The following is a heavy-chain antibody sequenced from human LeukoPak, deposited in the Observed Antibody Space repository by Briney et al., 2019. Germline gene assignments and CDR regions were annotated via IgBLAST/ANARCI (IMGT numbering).Heavy chain of an antibody. D-gene: IGHD6-19*01. V-gene: IGHV4-59*08. J-gene: IGHJ4*02. Sequence: PSETLSLTCTVSGGSISSYYWSWIRRPPGKGLEWIGYIYYSGTTNYNPSLKSRVTISVDTSKNQFSLKLSSVTAADTAVYYCARRLAVAGGYFDYWGQGSLVTVSS. CDR1: GGSISSYY. CDR2: IYYSGTT. CDR3: ARRLAVAGGYFDY.